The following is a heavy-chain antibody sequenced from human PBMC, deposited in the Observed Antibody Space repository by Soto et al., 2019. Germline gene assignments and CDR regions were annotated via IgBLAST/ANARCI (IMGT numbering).Heavy chain of an antibody. V-gene: IGHV3-23*01. D-gene: IGHD3-22*01. J-gene: IGHJ5*02. Sequence: GVSLRLSCAASGFTFSSYSMSWVSQAPGKGLEWVSAISGSGGSTYYADSVKGRFTISRDNSKNTLYLQMNSLRAEDTAVYYCAKDDYYDSSGYFPWGQGTLVTVSS. CDR2: ISGSGGST. CDR1: GFTFSSYS. CDR3: AKDDYYDSSGYFP.